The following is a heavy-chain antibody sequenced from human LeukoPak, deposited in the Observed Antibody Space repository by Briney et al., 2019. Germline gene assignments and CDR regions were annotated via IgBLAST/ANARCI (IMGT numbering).Heavy chain of an antibody. CDR3: ARDGVPGGRDV. J-gene: IGHJ6*02. CDR1: GFTFSSHW. V-gene: IGHV3-7*01. Sequence: PGGPLRLSRAASGFTFSSHWINWVRQAPGKALEWVANINREGSDKNYVDSVEGRFTISRDNAKNSLYLQMNSLRVEDTAVYYCARDGVPGGRDVWGQGTTVTVS. D-gene: IGHD3-16*01. CDR2: INREGSDK.